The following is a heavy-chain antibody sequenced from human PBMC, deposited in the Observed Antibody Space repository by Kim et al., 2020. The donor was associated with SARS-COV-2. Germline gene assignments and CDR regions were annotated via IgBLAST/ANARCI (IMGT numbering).Heavy chain of an antibody. CDR1: GFTFSSYA. V-gene: IGHV3-23*01. CDR3: AKDPRGVVVTVTGINWFDP. Sequence: GGSLRLSCAASGFTFSSYAMSWVRQAPGKGLEWVSAISGSGGSTYYADSVKGRFTISRDNSKNTLYLQMNSLRAEDTAVYYCAKDPRGVVVTVTGINWFDPWGQGTLVTVSS. CDR2: ISGSGGST. D-gene: IGHD2-21*02. J-gene: IGHJ5*02.